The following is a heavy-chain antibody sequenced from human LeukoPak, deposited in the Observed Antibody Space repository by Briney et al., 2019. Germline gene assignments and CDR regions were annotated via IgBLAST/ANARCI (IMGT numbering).Heavy chain of an antibody. CDR1: GYTFTSYG. CDR2: ISAYNGNT. Sequence: ASVKVSCKASGYTFTSYGISWVRQAPGQGLEWMGWISAYNGNTNYAQKLQGRVTMTTDTSTSTAYMELSSLRSEDTVVYYCARGYSYGYEADYWGQGTLVTVSS. CDR3: ARGYSYGYEADY. V-gene: IGHV1-18*01. D-gene: IGHD5-18*01. J-gene: IGHJ4*02.